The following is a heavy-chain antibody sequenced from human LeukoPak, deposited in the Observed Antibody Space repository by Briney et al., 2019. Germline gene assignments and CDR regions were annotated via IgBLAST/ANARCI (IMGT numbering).Heavy chain of an antibody. CDR2: INPNSGGT. CDR1: GYTFTGYY. J-gene: IGHJ4*02. D-gene: IGHD2-21*02. Sequence: ASVKVSCKASGYTFTGYYMHWVRQAPGQGLEWMGWINPNSGGTNYAQKFQGRVTMTRDTSISTAYMELSRLRSDDTAVYYCARESCGGDCYDFDYWGQGTLDTVSS. V-gene: IGHV1-2*02. CDR3: ARESCGGDCYDFDY.